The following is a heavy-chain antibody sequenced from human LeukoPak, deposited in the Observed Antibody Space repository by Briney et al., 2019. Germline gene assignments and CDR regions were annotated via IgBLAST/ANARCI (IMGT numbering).Heavy chain of an antibody. J-gene: IGHJ4*02. CDR1: GFTFSSYG. D-gene: IGHD3-22*01. CDR2: ISGSGGST. CDR3: AKDWRADSSGAFDY. V-gene: IGHV3-23*01. Sequence: GGSLRLSCAASGFTFSSYGMSWVRQAPGKGLEWVSGISGSGGSTNYADSEKGRFTISRDNSKNTLYLQMNSLRAEDTAVYYCAKDWRADSSGAFDYWGQGTLVTVSS.